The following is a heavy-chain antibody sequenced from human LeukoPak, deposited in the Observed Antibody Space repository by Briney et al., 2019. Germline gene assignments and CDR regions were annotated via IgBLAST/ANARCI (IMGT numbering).Heavy chain of an antibody. CDR3: AREWETTPTFDY. V-gene: IGHV1-2*02. CDR2: INPNSGGT. CDR1: GYTFTGYY. J-gene: IGHJ4*02. Sequence: VASVKVSCKASGYTFTGYYMHWVRQAPGQGLEWMGWINPNSGGTNYAQKFQGRVTMTRDTSISTAYMELSRLRSDDTAVYYCAREWETTPTFDYWGQGTLVTVSS. D-gene: IGHD1-26*01.